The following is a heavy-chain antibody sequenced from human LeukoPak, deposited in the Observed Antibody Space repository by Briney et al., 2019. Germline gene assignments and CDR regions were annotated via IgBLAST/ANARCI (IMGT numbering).Heavy chain of an antibody. D-gene: IGHD6-13*01. V-gene: IGHV1-69*13. J-gene: IGHJ6*02. CDR3: ARVGAAAGYYYYYGMDV. CDR2: IIPIFGTA. Sequence: GASVKVSCKASGGTFSSYAISWVRQAPGQGLEWMGGIIPIFGTANYAQKFQGRVTITADESTSTAHMELSSLRSEDTAVYYCARVGAAAGYYYYYGMDVWGQGTTVTVSS. CDR1: GGTFSSYA.